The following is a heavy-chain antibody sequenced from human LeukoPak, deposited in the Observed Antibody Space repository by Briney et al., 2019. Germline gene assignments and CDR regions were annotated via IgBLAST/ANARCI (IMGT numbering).Heavy chain of an antibody. D-gene: IGHD5-18*01. V-gene: IGHV1-69*04. Sequence: ASVKVSCKASGYTFTSYGISWVRQAPGQGLEWMGRIIPLLDITNYAQKFQDRLTITADKSTSTAYMELSRLRSDDTAVYYCARVAGHSYGPYYFDYWGQGTLVTVSS. CDR2: IIPLLDIT. CDR3: ARVAGHSYGPYYFDY. CDR1: GYTFTSYG. J-gene: IGHJ4*02.